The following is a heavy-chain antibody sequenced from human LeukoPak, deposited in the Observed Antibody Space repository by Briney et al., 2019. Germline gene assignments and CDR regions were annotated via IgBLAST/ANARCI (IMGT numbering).Heavy chain of an antibody. J-gene: IGHJ3*02. CDR3: ASRYCGGDCYSIGAFDI. D-gene: IGHD2-21*02. Sequence: PSETLSLTCAVSGGSISTAHWWNWVRQSPGKGLEWIGEIYHRGNSNYNPSLKSRVSISVDTSKNQFSLKLSSVTAADTAVYYCASRYCGGDCYSIGAFDIWGQGTMVTVSS. V-gene: IGHV4-4*02. CDR2: IYHRGNS. CDR1: GGSISTAHW.